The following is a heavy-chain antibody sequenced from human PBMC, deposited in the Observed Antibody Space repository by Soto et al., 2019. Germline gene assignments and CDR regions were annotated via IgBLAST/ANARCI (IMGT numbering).Heavy chain of an antibody. CDR1: GGSISSSSYY. V-gene: IGHV4-39*07. Sequence: SETLSLTCTVSGGSISSSSYYWGWIRQPPGKGLEWIGNIYYSGSTYYNPSLKSRVTISVDKSKNQFSLKLSSVTAADTAVYYCARVGYYYYGMDVWGQGTTVTVSS. J-gene: IGHJ6*02. CDR2: IYYSGST. CDR3: ARVGYYYYGMDV.